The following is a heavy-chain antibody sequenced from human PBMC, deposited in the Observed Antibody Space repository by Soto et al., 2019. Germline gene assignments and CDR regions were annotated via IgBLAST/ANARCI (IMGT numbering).Heavy chain of an antibody. V-gene: IGHV1-69*06. CDR3: ARDMGYCSSTSCYSGDYYYYYGMDV. CDR1: GGTFSSYA. CDR2: IIPIFGTA. J-gene: IGHJ6*02. Sequence: QVQLVQSGAEVKKPGSSVKVSCKASGGTFSSYAISWVRQAPGQGLEWMGGIIPIFGTANYAQKFQGRVTIPADKSTSTAYMELSSLRSEDTAVYYCARDMGYCSSTSCYSGDYYYYYGMDVWGQGTTVTVSS. D-gene: IGHD2-2*01.